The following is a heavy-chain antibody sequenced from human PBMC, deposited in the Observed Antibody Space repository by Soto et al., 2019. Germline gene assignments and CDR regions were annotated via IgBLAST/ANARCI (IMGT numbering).Heavy chain of an antibody. CDR1: GFTFSSYG. D-gene: IGHD6-13*01. Sequence: PGGSLRLSCAASGFTFSSYGMHWVRQAPGKGLEWVAVIWYDGGNKYYADSVKGRFTISRDNSKNTLYLQMNSLRAEDTAVYYCARAGIAAAGTFPWFDPWGQGTLVTVSS. CDR3: ARAGIAAAGTFPWFDP. CDR2: IWYDGGNK. J-gene: IGHJ5*02. V-gene: IGHV3-33*01.